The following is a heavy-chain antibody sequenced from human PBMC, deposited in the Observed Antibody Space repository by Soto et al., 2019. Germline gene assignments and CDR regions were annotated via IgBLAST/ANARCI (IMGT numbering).Heavy chain of an antibody. D-gene: IGHD3-9*01. CDR3: ARQGRYFDWFSDAFDI. J-gene: IGHJ3*02. CDR2: IYYSGST. CDR1: GGSISSYN. V-gene: IGHV4-59*08. Sequence: QVQLQESGPGLVKPSETLSLTCTVSGGSISSYNWSWIRQPPGKGLEWIGYIYYSGSTNYNPSLKSRVTISVDTSKNQFSLMLSSVTAADTAVYYCARQGRYFDWFSDAFDIWGQGTMVTVSS.